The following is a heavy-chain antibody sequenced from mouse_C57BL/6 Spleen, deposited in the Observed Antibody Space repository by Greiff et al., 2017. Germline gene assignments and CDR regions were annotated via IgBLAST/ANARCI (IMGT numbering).Heavy chain of an antibody. CDR3: ARQEAPPWFAY. V-gene: IGHV5-6*01. J-gene: IGHJ3*01. D-gene: IGHD3-1*01. CDR2: ISSGGSYT. CDR1: GFTFSSYG. Sequence: EVKVVESGGDLVKPGGSLKLSCAASGFTFSSYGMSWVRQTPDKRLEWVATISSGGSYTYYPDSVKGRFTISRDNAKNTLYLQMSSLKSEDTAMYYCARQEAPPWFAYWGQGTLVTVSA.